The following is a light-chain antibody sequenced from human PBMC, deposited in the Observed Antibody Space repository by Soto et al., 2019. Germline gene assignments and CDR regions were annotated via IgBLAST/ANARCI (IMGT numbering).Light chain of an antibody. CDR3: SSYTGSNNVV. V-gene: IGLV2-8*01. CDR1: SSDVGGYSY. CDR2: EVN. Sequence: QSALTQPPSASGSPGQSVTISCTGASSDVGGYSYVSWYQQHPGKAPKLMIYEVNKRPSGVPDRFSGSKSGNTASLTVSGLQAEDVADYYCSSYTGSNNVVFGGGTNVTVL. J-gene: IGLJ2*01.